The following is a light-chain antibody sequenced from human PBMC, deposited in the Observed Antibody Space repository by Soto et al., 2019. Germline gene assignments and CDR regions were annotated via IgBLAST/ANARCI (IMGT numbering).Light chain of an antibody. CDR1: FNDVGGYNY. Sequence: QSVLTQPPSASGSPGQSVTISCTGTFNDVGGYNYVSWYQQHPGKAPKVIIYEVYKRPSGVPDRFSGSKSGKTASLTVSGLQADDEADYYCCSYAGFTTYVFGSGTKVTVL. J-gene: IGLJ1*01. CDR2: EVY. V-gene: IGLV2-8*01. CDR3: CSYAGFTTYV.